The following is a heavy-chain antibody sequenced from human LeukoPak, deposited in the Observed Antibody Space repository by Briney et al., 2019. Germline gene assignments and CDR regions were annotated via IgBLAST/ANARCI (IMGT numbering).Heavy chain of an antibody. Sequence: KPSQTLSLTCTVSGGSISSGRHYWSWIRQPAGKGLEWIGRIYSGGSASYNPSLTGRVTISVDTSKNQFSLMLTSVTAADTAVYYCSRDTMVVTASLSGGWFDPWGQGTLVTVSP. CDR1: GGSISSGRHY. CDR3: SRDTMVVTASLSGGWFDP. V-gene: IGHV4-61*02. CDR2: IYSGGSA. J-gene: IGHJ5*02. D-gene: IGHD2-21*02.